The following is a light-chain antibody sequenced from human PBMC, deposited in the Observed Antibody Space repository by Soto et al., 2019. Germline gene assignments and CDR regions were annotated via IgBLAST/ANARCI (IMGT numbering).Light chain of an antibody. CDR3: QQYGYSPYT. CDR1: QSVSSTF. CDR2: DAS. V-gene: IGKV3-20*01. J-gene: IGKJ2*01. Sequence: EIVLMQSPSTLSLSPGERATLSCRASQSVSSTFLSWYQQKPGQAPRLLIFDASNRATGIPDRFSGSGSGTDFTLTISRMELEDFAVYFCQQYGYSPYTFGQGTKLEI.